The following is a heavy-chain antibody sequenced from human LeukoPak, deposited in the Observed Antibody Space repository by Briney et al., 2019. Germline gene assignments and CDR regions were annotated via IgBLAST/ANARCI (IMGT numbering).Heavy chain of an antibody. CDR3: AKAPFGDYDRSGDY. D-gene: IGHD3-22*01. J-gene: IGHJ4*02. Sequence: GGTLRLSCAASGFTFSSYGMHWVRQAPGKGLEWVAVISYDGSNKYYADSVKGRFTISRDNSKNTLYLQMNSLRAEDTAVYYCAKAPFGDYDRSGDYWGQGTLVTVSS. CDR2: ISYDGSNK. V-gene: IGHV3-30*18. CDR1: GFTFSSYG.